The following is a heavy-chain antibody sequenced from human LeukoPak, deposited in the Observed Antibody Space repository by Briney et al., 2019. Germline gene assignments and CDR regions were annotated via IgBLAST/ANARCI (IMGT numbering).Heavy chain of an antibody. Sequence: KPSETLSLTCAVSGYSISSGYSRGWIRQPPGKGLEWIGSITHTGTTYYNPSLESRITLSRDTSKNQFSLNLSSVTAADTARYYCARFRGGVGWEYWGQGTLVTVSS. CDR3: ARFRGGVGWEY. CDR2: ITHTGTT. V-gene: IGHV4-38-2*01. D-gene: IGHD5-24*01. J-gene: IGHJ4*02. CDR1: GYSISSGYS.